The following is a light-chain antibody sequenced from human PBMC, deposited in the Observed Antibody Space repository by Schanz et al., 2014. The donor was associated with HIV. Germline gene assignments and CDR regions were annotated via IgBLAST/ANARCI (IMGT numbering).Light chain of an antibody. Sequence: EIVMTQSPATLSVSPGERATLSCRASQSVSSSYLAWYQQKPGQAPRLLIYGASSRATGIPDRFSGSGSGTDFTLTISRLEPEDFAVYYCQQYANSPPYSFGQGTKLEIK. CDR3: QQYANSPPYS. CDR1: QSVSSSY. J-gene: IGKJ2*01. CDR2: GAS. V-gene: IGKV3-20*01.